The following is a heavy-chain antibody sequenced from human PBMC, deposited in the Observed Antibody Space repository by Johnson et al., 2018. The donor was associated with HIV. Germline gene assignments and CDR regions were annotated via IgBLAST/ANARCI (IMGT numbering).Heavy chain of an antibody. Sequence: VQLVESGGGVVQPGGSLRLSCAASGFTFSRYWMSWVRQAPGKGLEWVANIKQDGSEKYYVESVKGRFTISRDNAKNSLDLQMNSLRAEDTAVYYCARDKCSGGSCYDDDVFDIWGQGTMVTVSS. J-gene: IGHJ3*02. CDR3: ARDKCSGGSCYDDDVFDI. V-gene: IGHV3-7*01. CDR1: GFTFSRYW. CDR2: IKQDGSEK. D-gene: IGHD2-15*01.